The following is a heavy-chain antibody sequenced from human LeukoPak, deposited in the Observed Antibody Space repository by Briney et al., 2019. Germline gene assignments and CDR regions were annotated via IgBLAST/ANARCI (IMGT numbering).Heavy chain of an antibody. CDR3: ARSTDTAMVPYFDY. D-gene: IGHD5-18*01. J-gene: IGHJ4*02. Sequence: GESLKISCKSSGDMFTSYWIGWVRQMPGKGLEWMGIIYPGDSNIKYSPSFQGQVTISADESINTVYLQWSSLKASDTAMYYCARSTDTAMVPYFDYWGQGTLVTVSS. CDR1: GDMFTSYW. V-gene: IGHV5-51*01. CDR2: IYPGDSNI.